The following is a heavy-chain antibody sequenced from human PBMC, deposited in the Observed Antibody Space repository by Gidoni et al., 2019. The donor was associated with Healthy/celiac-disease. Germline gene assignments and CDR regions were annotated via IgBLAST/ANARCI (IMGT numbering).Heavy chain of an antibody. CDR1: GFPFSSYA. CDR3: AKSRGARAYYDFWSGYDRYDYGMDV. Sequence: EVPLLESGGGLVQPGGSLRLSCAASGFPFSSYAMSWVRQSPGNGLEWVSAISGSGGSTYYEDSVKGRFTSSRDNSKNTLYQQMNSLRAEDTAVYYCAKSRGARAYYDFWSGYDRYDYGMDVWGQGTTVTVSS. J-gene: IGHJ6*02. V-gene: IGHV3-23*01. D-gene: IGHD3-3*01. CDR2: ISGSGGST.